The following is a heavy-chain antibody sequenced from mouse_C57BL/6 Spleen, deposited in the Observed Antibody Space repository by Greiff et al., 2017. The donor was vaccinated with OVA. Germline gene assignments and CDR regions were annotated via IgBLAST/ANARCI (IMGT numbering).Heavy chain of an antibody. CDR3: ARLHYYGSSYFDD. J-gene: IGHJ2*01. V-gene: IGHV1-64*01. CDR2: IHPNSGST. Sequence: VQLQQPGAELVKPGASVKLSCKASGYTFTSYWMHWVKQRPGQGLEWIGMIHPNSGSTNYNEKFKSKATLTVDKSSSTAYMQLSSLTSEDSAVYYCARLHYYGSSYFDDWGQGTTLTVSS. CDR1: GYTFTSYW. D-gene: IGHD1-1*01.